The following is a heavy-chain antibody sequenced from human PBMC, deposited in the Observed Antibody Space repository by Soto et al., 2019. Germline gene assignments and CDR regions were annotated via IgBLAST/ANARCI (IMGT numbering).Heavy chain of an antibody. V-gene: IGHV3-73*01. D-gene: IGHD3-22*01. Sequence: SLKVSCVCSGFTFHGSTMHLVLQASGKGLEWIGLISIKPNSFATVYAASVTGRFTISRDDSKNTAYLEMDSLKTEDTALYYRVRAYENSNYYFDQWGRGTLVTVSS. CDR3: VRAYENSNYYFDQ. CDR2: ISIKPNSFAT. J-gene: IGHJ4*02. CDR1: GFTFHGST.